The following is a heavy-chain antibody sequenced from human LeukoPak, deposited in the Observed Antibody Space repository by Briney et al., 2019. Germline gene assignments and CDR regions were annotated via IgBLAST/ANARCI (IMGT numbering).Heavy chain of an antibody. Sequence: GGSLRLSCAASGVRFSYFGMHWGRQAPRKGLEWVAFIQSDGNIQYYEDSVKGRFTTSRDNSRKTVDLQMSSLRLEDTAIYLCAIDGVASTDHWGQGTLVTVSS. CDR2: IQSDGNIQ. D-gene: IGHD5-12*01. CDR3: AIDGVASTDH. CDR1: GVRFSYFG. J-gene: IGHJ4*02. V-gene: IGHV3-30*02.